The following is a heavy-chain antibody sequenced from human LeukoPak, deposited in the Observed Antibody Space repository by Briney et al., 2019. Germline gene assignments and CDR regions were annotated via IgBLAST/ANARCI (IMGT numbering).Heavy chain of an antibody. Sequence: GGSLRLSCAASGFTFSTYWMHWVRQAPGKGLVWVSRIKSDGGTNYADSVKGRFTISRDNAKKTVSLQMNSLRPEDTGVYYCATAPSEIGGYYPEYFRHWGQGTLVTVSS. CDR2: IKSDGGT. J-gene: IGHJ1*01. D-gene: IGHD3-22*01. V-gene: IGHV3-74*01. CDR1: GFTFSTYW. CDR3: ATAPSEIGGYYPEYFRH.